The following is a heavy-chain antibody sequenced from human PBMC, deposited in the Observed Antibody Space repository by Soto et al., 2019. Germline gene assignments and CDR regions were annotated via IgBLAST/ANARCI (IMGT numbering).Heavy chain of an antibody. CDR1: GYTFTANG. CDR3: ARDVGYSYGYGYGY. V-gene: IGHV1-18*04. J-gene: IGHJ4*02. CDR2: ISTSNGVT. Sequence: QVQLVQSGAEVKKPGASVTISCKASGYTFTANGVSWVRQAPGHGLEWIGWISTSNGVTNYAHSLQGRVTMTTDTSTSTAYLEVRSLRSDDTAVYWCARDVGYSYGYGYGYWGQGTLVTVSS. D-gene: IGHD5-18*01.